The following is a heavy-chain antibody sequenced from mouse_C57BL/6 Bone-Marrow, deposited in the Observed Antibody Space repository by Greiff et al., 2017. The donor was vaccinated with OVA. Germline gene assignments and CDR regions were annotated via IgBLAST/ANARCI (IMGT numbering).Heavy chain of an antibody. CDR3: ARSSNYVPFYAMDY. D-gene: IGHD2-5*01. Sequence: EVKVVESGPGLAKPSQSLSLTCSATGYSITSDYWNWIRKFPGNKLEYMGYISYSGSTSYNPSLKSRISITRDTSKNQYYLQLNSVTTEDTATYYCARSSNYVPFYAMDYWGQGTSVTVSS. CDR2: ISYSGST. CDR1: GYSITSDY. V-gene: IGHV3-8*01. J-gene: IGHJ4*01.